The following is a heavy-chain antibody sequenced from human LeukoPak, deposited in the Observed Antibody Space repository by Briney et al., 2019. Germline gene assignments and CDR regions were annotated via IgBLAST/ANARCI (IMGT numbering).Heavy chain of an antibody. J-gene: IGHJ4*02. CDR1: GFXFSSYS. V-gene: IGHV3-21*01. D-gene: IGHD2-2*01. CDR2: IASSSSYI. CDR3: AIGATGFCSGTSCLYYFDS. Sequence: GGSLRLSCAASGFXFSSYSMNWVRQAPGKGREWVSSIASSSSYIYYGDSVKGRFTISRDNAKHSLYLQMNSLRVEDTAVYYCAIGATGFCSGTSCLYYFDSWGQGTLVTVSS.